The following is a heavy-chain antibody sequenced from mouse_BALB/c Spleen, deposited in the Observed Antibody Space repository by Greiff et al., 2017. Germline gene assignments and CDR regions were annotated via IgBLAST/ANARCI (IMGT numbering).Heavy chain of an antibody. CDR3: VRHKRLLGAMDY. V-gene: IGHV10-1*02. D-gene: IGHD1-1*01. CDR2: IRSKSNNYAT. CDR1: GFTFNTYA. Sequence: EVQLVESGGGLVQPKGSLKLSCAASGFTFNTYAMNWVRQAPGKGLEWVARIRSKSNNYATYYADSVKDRFTISRDDSQSMLYLQMNNLKTEDTAMYYCVRHKRLLGAMDYWGQGTSVTVSS. J-gene: IGHJ4*01.